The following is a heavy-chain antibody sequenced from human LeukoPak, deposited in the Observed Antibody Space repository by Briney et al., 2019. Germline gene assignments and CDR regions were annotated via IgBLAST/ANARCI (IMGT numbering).Heavy chain of an antibody. CDR2: ISYDGSNK. CDR1: GFTFSSYG. V-gene: IGHV3-30*18. D-gene: IGHD1-1*01. Sequence: PGGSLRLSCAASGFTFSSYGMHWVRQAPGKGLEWVAVISYDGSNKYYVDSVKGRFTISRDNSKNTLYLQMNSLTAEDTAVYYCAEESWTRGYYHYYYMDVWGKGTTVTVSS. CDR3: AEESWTRGYYHYYYMDV. J-gene: IGHJ6*03.